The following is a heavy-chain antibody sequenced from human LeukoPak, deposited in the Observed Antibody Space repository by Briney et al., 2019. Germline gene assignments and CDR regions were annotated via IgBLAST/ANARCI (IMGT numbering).Heavy chain of an antibody. CDR1: GGSFSGYY. D-gene: IGHD2-15*01. V-gene: IGHV4-59*01. Sequence: PSETLSLTCAVYGGSFSGYYWSWIRQPPGKGLEWIGYIHYSGSTNYNPSLKSRVTISVDTSKNQFSLKLSSVTAADTAVYYCARSVEGYCRGGSCYYYSYYMDVWGKGTTVTVSS. CDR2: IHYSGST. J-gene: IGHJ6*03. CDR3: ARSVEGYCRGGSCYYYSYYMDV.